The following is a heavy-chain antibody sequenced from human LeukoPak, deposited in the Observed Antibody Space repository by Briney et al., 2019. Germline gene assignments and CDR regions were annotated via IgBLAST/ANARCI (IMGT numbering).Heavy chain of an antibody. V-gene: IGHV3-23*01. CDR3: AKDYIYADGLWDFDY. D-gene: IGHD3-10*01. Sequence: GGSLRLSCTASGFTFSTYTMSWVRQAPGEGLKWVSGILTSGGTYYADSVKGRFTISRDNSRNTLYLQMNSLRADDTAVYYCAKDYIYADGLWDFDYWGQGTLVTVSS. CDR2: ILTSGGT. J-gene: IGHJ4*02. CDR1: GFTFSTYT.